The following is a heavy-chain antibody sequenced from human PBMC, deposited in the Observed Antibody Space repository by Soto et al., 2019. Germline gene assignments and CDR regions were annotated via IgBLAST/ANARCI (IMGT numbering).Heavy chain of an antibody. J-gene: IGHJ4*02. CDR3: ARGRYGDY. CDR2: ISAHNGNT. D-gene: IGHD1-1*01. V-gene: IGHV1-18*01. Sequence: QVHLVQSGAEVKKPGASVKVSCKGSGYDFTTYGITWVRQAPGQGLEWMAWISAHNGNTDYARKLQGRVTVTRDACSRAAYMEFRSLRSDDTAVYYGARGRYGDYWGQGVLVSVSS. CDR1: GYDFTTYG.